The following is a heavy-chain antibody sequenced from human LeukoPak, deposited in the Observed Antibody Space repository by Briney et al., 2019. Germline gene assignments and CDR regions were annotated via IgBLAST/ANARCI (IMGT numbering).Heavy chain of an antibody. Sequence: ASVKVSCKASGGTFSSYAISWVRQAPGQGLEWMGGIIPIFGTANYAQKFQGRVTITADESTSTAYMELSSLRSEDTAVYYCARAYYYDSSGYYPLDYWGQGTLVTVSS. CDR3: ARAYYYDSSGYYPLDY. J-gene: IGHJ4*02. D-gene: IGHD3-22*01. V-gene: IGHV1-69*13. CDR1: GGTFSSYA. CDR2: IIPIFGTA.